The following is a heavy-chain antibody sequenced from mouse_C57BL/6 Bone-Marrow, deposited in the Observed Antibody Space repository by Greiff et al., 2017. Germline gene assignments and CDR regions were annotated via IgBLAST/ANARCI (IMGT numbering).Heavy chain of an antibody. J-gene: IGHJ1*03. CDR3: ARGYYGSRYFHV. D-gene: IGHD1-1*01. CDR1: GYTFTSYW. V-gene: IGHV1-52*01. CDR2: IDPSDSET. Sequence: QVQLQQPGAELVRPGSSVKLSCKASGYTFTSYWMHLVKQRPIQGLEWIGNIDPSDSETHYNQKFKDKATLTVDKSSSTAYMQLSSLTSEDSAVYYCARGYYGSRYFHVRGTGTTVPVSS.